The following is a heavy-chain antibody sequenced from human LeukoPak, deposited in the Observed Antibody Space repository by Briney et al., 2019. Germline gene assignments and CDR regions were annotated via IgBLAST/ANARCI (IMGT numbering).Heavy chain of an antibody. CDR3: ARGGLYSGWVGTSDDFHWFDY. CDR1: EYTFTGYY. D-gene: IGHD6-19*01. Sequence: KPGASVKVSCKASEYTFTGYYMHWVRQAPGQGLEWMGRINPNNGGAKYAQKFQGRVSMTRDTSITTAYMELSRLTSDDTAVYFCARGGLYSGWVGTSDDFHWFDYWGQGTLVTVSS. CDR2: INPNNGGA. V-gene: IGHV1-2*06. J-gene: IGHJ5*01.